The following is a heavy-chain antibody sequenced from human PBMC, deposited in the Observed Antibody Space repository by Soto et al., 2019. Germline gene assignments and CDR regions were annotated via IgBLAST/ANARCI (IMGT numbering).Heavy chain of an antibody. CDR2: ISGSGGST. Sequence: GGSLRLSCAASGFTFSSYAMSWVRQAPGKGLEWVSAISGSGGSTYYADSVKGRFTISRDNSKNTLYLQMNSLRAEDTAVYYCAKGLYSSSWPSVYYYYGMDVWGQGTTVTVSS. V-gene: IGHV3-23*01. D-gene: IGHD6-13*01. CDR1: GFTFSSYA. CDR3: AKGLYSSSWPSVYYYYGMDV. J-gene: IGHJ6*02.